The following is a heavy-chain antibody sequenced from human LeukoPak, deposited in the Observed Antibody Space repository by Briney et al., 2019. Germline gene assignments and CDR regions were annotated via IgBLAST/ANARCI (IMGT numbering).Heavy chain of an antibody. CDR1: GFTFSSSA. CDR2: ISYDGSNK. CDR3: ARDRSGSFDP. D-gene: IGHD3-10*01. J-gene: IGHJ5*02. V-gene: IGHV3-30-3*01. Sequence: PGGSLRLSCAASGFTFSSSAMHWVRQAPGKGLEWVAVISYDGSNKYYADSVKGRFTISRDNSKNALYLQMNSLRAEDTAVYYCARDRSGSFDPWGQGTLVTVSS.